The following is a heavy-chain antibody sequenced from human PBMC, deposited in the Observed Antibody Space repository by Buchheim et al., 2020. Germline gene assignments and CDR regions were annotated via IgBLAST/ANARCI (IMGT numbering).Heavy chain of an antibody. V-gene: IGHV3-23*01. CDR1: GFNFGNYA. D-gene: IGHD3-22*01. J-gene: IGHJ4*02. CDR2: ITGSGGNT. CDR3: AKDRFYETSDYYSS. Sequence: EVQLLESGGGLVQPGGSLRLSCAAAGFNFGNYAVSWVRQAPGKGLEWVSGITGSGGNTFYADSVKGRFTISRDSSKNTLYLQMNSLRTEDTAIYYCAKDRFYETSDYYSSWGQGTL.